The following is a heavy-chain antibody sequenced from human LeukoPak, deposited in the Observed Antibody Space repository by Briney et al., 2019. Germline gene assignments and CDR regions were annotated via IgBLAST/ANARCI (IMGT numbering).Heavy chain of an antibody. CDR2: ISSSSSYI. D-gene: IGHD4-11*01. Sequence: GGSLRLSCAASGFTFSSYSMNWVRQAPGKGLEWVSSISSSSSYIYYADSVKGRFTISRDNAKNSLYLQMNSLRAEDTAVYYCAREITVTDYYYISRWFDPWGQGTLVTVSS. CDR3: AREITVTDYYYISRWFDP. J-gene: IGHJ5*02. V-gene: IGHV3-21*01. CDR1: GFTFSSYS.